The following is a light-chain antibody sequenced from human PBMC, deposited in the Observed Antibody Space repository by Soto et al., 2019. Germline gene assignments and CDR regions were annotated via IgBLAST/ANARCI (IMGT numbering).Light chain of an antibody. CDR3: CSYVGSYSFV. CDR2: GNS. V-gene: IGLV1-40*01. J-gene: IGLJ1*01. Sequence: QSVLTQPPSVSGAPGQRVTISCTGSSSNIGAGYDVHWYQQRPGTAPKLLIFGNSKRPSGVPDRFSGSKSGNTASLTISGLQAEDDADYCCCSYVGSYSFVFGTGTKVTVL. CDR1: SSNIGAGYD.